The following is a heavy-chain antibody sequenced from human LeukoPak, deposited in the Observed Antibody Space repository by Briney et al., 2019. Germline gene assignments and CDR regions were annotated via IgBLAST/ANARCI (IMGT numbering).Heavy chain of an antibody. Sequence: GASVKVSCKASGFTFTGYYIHWVRQAPGQGLEWMGYINPHSGGTNSPQKFQGRVTMTTDTSISAAYMELSSLISDDTAMYYCVREGNELLSKNFDYWGQGTLVTVS. CDR3: VREGNELLSKNFDY. V-gene: IGHV1-2*02. D-gene: IGHD2-21*02. CDR1: GFTFTGYY. J-gene: IGHJ4*02. CDR2: INPHSGGT.